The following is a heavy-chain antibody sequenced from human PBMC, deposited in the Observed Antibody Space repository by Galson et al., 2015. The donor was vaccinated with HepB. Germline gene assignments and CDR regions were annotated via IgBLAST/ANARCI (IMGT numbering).Heavy chain of an antibody. CDR1: GFSLSTSGVG. CDR2: IYWDDDK. CDR3: AHRPGGCSGGSCYSGRIFDY. D-gene: IGHD2-15*01. V-gene: IGHV2-5*02. Sequence: PALVKPTQTLTLTCTFSGFSLSTSGVGVGWIRQPPGKALEWLALIYWDDDKRYSPSLKSRLTITKDTSKNQVVLTMTNMDPVDTATYYCAHRPGGCSGGSCYSGRIFDYWGQGTLVTVSS. J-gene: IGHJ4*02.